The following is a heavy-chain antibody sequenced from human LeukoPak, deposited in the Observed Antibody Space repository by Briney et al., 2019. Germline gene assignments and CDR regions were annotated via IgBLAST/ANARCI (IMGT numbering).Heavy chain of an antibody. V-gene: IGHV7-4-1*02. Sequence: ASVKVSCKASGYSFTTYAMNWVRQAPGQGLGWMGWINTNTGNPTYAQGFTGRFVFSLDTSVSTAYLQISTLKAEDTAVYYCARVVDNYYDSSGYYPLGYWGQGTLVSVSS. J-gene: IGHJ4*02. D-gene: IGHD3-22*01. CDR2: INTNTGNP. CDR3: ARVVDNYYDSSGYYPLGY. CDR1: GYSFTTYA.